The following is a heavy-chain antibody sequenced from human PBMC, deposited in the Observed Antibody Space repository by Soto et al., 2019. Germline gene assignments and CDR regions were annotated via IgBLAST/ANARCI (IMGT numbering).Heavy chain of an antibody. CDR3: ARSTDSASLGY. D-gene: IGHD6-6*01. CDR2: IWSDGSNK. Sequence: QVQLVESGGGVVQPGRSLRLSCIASGFTFSSYGMHWVRQAPGKGLEWVAVIWSDGSNKYYADSVKGRFTISRDNSKNTRYLQMNSLRAEDTALYYCARSTDSASLGYWGQGILVTVSS. V-gene: IGHV3-33*01. J-gene: IGHJ4*02. CDR1: GFTFSSYG.